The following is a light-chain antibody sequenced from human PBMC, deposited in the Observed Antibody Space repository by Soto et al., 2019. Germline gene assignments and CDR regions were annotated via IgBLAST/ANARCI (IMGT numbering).Light chain of an antibody. CDR1: SSDVGGYKF. J-gene: IGLJ3*02. CDR3: SSYRTGTLVV. CDR2: EVN. Sequence: QSALTQPASVSGSPGQSITISCTGPSSDVGGYKFVSWYQQHPGKGPKLMIYEVNNRPSGVSNLLTGSKSGNTAALTISGLQAEDEADYYCSSYRTGTLVVFGGGTKGTVL. V-gene: IGLV2-14*01.